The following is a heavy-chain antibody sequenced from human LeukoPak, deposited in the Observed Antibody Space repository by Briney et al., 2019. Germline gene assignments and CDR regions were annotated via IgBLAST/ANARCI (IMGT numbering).Heavy chain of an antibody. CDR2: ISSSSSTI. CDR1: GFTLSSYS. Sequence: GGPLRLPCAAPGFTLSSYSMNWVRQAPGKGREGFSYISSSSSTIYYADSVKGRFTISRDNAKNSLYLQMNSLRAEDTAVYYYARERVTAMVTWPLDYWGQGTLVTVSS. V-gene: IGHV3-48*04. J-gene: IGHJ4*02. D-gene: IGHD5-18*01. CDR3: ARERVTAMVTWPLDY.